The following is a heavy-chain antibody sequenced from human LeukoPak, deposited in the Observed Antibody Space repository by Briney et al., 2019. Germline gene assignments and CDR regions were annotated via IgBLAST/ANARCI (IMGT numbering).Heavy chain of an antibody. CDR2: ISSYNGNT. J-gene: IGHJ5*02. CDR3: ARVGTATWFGEKSFDP. V-gene: IGHV1-18*01. D-gene: IGHD3-10*01. Sequence: ASVKVSCKASGYTFTSYGISWVRQAPGQGREGRGWISSYNGNTNSAHNLHGRATMPTDTSTSTAYMELRSLRSDDTAGYYCARVGTATWFGEKSFDPWGQGTLVTVSS. CDR1: GYTFTSYG.